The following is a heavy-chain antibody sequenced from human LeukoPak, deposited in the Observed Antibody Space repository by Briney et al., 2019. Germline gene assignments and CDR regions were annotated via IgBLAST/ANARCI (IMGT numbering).Heavy chain of an antibody. V-gene: IGHV3-23*01. D-gene: IGHD1-26*01. Sequence: GGSVRLSCAASGFTFSSYWMTWVRQAPGKGLEWVSAISGSGGSTYYADSVKGRFTISRDNSKNTLYLQMNSLRAEDTAVYYCAKAMEPHYYYYGMDVWGQGTTVTVSS. J-gene: IGHJ6*02. CDR1: GFTFSSYW. CDR3: AKAMEPHYYYYGMDV. CDR2: ISGSGGST.